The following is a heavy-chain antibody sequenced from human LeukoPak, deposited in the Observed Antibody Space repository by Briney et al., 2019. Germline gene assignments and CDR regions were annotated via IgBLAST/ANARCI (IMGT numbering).Heavy chain of an antibody. CDR1: GFTFSSYE. CDR2: ISSSGSTI. CDR3: AKDLSGGYDYFDY. J-gene: IGHJ4*02. D-gene: IGHD5-12*01. Sequence: QAGGSLRLSCAASGFTFSSYEMNWVRQAPGKGLEWVSYISSSGSTIYYADSVKGRFTISRDNSKNTLYLQMKSLRAEDTAVYYCAKDLSGGYDYFDYWGQGTLVTVSS. V-gene: IGHV3-48*03.